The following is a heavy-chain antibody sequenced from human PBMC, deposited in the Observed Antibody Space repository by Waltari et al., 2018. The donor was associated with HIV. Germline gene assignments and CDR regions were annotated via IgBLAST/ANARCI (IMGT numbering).Heavy chain of an antibody. J-gene: IGHJ4*02. D-gene: IGHD6-6*01. CDR2: ISSSSTTI. CDR1: GFTFSSYA. V-gene: IGHV3-48*04. CDR3: ARERFGSSYFGY. Sequence: EVQLVESGGGLVQPGGSLRLSCAASGFTFSSYAMNWVRQAPGKGLEWVSYISSSSTTINYADSVKGRFTISRDNAKNLLYLQMSSLRAEDTAVYFCARERFGSSYFGYWGQGTLVTVSS.